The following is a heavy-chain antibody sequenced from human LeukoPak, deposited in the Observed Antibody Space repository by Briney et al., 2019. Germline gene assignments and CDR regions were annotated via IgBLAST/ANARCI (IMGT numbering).Heavy chain of an antibody. D-gene: IGHD3-10*01. V-gene: IGHV4-61*09. Sequence: SETLSLTCTVSGVSITSGGYYWMWIRQPAGKGLEWIGHVYTSGSTKYNPSLKTPVSIDTSKNHFSLKVDSVTAADTAVYYCARASGIEDYWGQGTLVIVFS. CDR3: ARASGIEDY. J-gene: IGHJ4*02. CDR1: GVSITSGGYY. CDR2: VYTSGST.